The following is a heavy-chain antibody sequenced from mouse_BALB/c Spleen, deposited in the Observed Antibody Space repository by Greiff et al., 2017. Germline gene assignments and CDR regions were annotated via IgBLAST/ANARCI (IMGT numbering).Heavy chain of an antibody. CDR3: ARPGYGRGYYYAMDY. CDR1: GFTFSSFG. CDR2: ISSGSSTI. D-gene: IGHD1-1*01. J-gene: IGHJ4*01. Sequence: EVKLVESGGGLVQPGGSRKLSCAASGFTFSSFGMHWVRQAPEKGLEWVAYISSGSSTIYYADTVKGRFTISRDNPKNTLFLQMTSLRSEDTAMYYCARPGYGRGYYYAMDYWGQGTSVTVSS. V-gene: IGHV5-17*02.